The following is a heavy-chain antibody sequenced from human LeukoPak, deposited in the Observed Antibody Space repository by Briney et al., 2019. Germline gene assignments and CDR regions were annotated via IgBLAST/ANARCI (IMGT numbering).Heavy chain of an antibody. V-gene: IGHV3-23*01. D-gene: IGHD2-21*02. J-gene: IGHJ4*02. CDR3: ARLTANHFDY. CDR1: GFTLSTYA. Sequence: GGSLRLSCAASGFTLSTYAMSWVRQAPGVGLEWVSVFGSNGANIHYAESVRGRFTISRDITKNTLSLQMSSLRAEDTAIYYCARLTANHFDYWGQGTLVTVSS. CDR2: FGSNGANI.